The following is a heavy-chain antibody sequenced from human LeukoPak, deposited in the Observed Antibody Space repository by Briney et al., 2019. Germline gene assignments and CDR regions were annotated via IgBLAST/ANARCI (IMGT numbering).Heavy chain of an antibody. CDR2: IWYDGSNK. J-gene: IGHJ4*02. Sequence: GRSLRLSCAASGLTFSSYGMHWVRQGPGKGLEWVAVIWYDGSNKYYADSVKGRFTISRDNSKNTLYLQMNSLRDEDTAVYYCARDRRLSYFDYWGQGTLVTVSS. CDR1: GLTFSSYG. CDR3: ARDRRLSYFDY. V-gene: IGHV3-33*01. D-gene: IGHD6-25*01.